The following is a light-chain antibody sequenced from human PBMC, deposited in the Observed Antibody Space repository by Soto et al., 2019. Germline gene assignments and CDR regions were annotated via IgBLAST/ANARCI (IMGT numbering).Light chain of an antibody. CDR3: QQYNSCSPMYT. Sequence: DIQMTQSPSTLSASVGDRVTITCRASQSISSWLAWYQQKPGKAPKLLIYDASSLESGVPSRFSGSGSGTEFTLTISSLQPDDFASYYCQQYNSCSPMYTVGQGIKLEIK. CDR1: QSISSW. V-gene: IGKV1-5*01. J-gene: IGKJ2*01. CDR2: DAS.